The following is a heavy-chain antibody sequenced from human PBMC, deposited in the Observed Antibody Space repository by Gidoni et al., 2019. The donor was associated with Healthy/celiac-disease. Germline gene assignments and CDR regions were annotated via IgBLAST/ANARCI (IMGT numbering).Heavy chain of an antibody. CDR3: ARGNFTALDY. J-gene: IGHJ4*02. CDR1: GGSFSCYY. CDR2: INHSGST. Sequence: QVQLQQWGAGLLKPSETLSLTCAVSGGSFSCYYCSWIRKPPGKGLEWIGEINHSGSTNYNPSLKSRVTISVDTSKNQFSLKLSSVTAADTAVYYCARGNFTALDYWGQGTLVTVSS. V-gene: IGHV4-34*01.